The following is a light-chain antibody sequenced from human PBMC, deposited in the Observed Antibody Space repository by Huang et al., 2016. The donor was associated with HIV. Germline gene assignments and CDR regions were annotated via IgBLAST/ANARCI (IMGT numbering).Light chain of an antibody. Sequence: DIHMTQSPSSLSASVGDRGTITCRASQNINNYLNWYQQKPGKVPKLLIYGASTLQSGGPSRFSGSGSGTDFTLTISSLQSEDLATYYCQQTHSTPPYTFGQGTKVEI. CDR3: QQTHSTPPYT. J-gene: IGKJ2*01. CDR2: GAS. V-gene: IGKV1-39*01. CDR1: QNINNY.